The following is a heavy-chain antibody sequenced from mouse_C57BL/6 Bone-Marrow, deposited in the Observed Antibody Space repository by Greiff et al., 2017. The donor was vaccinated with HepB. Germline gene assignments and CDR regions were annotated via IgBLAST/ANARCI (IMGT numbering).Heavy chain of an antibody. CDR2: IDPSDSYT. D-gene: IGHD1-1*02. J-gene: IGHJ3*01. CDR1: GYTFTSYW. Sequence: VQLQQPGAELVMPGASVKLSCKASGYTFTSYWMHWVKQRPGQGLEWIGEIDPSDSYTNYNQKFKGKSTLTVDKSSSTAYMQLSSLTSEDSAVYYCARYGAYWGQGTLVTVSA. V-gene: IGHV1-69*01. CDR3: ARYGAY.